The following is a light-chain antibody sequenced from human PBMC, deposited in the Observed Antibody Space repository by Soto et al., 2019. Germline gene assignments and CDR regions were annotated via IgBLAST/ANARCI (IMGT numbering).Light chain of an antibody. CDR3: QQYNRYAPWT. CDR2: DAS. CDR1: QSISSW. V-gene: IGKV1-5*01. Sequence: DIQMTQSPSTLSASVGDRVTITCRASQSISSWLAWYQQKPGKAPKLLIYDASSLASGVPSRFSGSGSGTEFTLTISSLQPDDFATYYCQQYNRYAPWTFGQGTKVEIK. J-gene: IGKJ1*01.